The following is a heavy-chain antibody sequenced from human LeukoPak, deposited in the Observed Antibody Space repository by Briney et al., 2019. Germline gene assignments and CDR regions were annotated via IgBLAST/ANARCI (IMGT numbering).Heavy chain of an antibody. CDR1: GFTFNSYA. CDR2: ISGSGGST. D-gene: IGHD3-10*01. Sequence: TGGSLRLSCAASGFTFNSYAMSWVRQAPGKGLEWVSAISGSGGSTYYADSVKGRFTISRDNSKNTLYLQMNSLRADDTAVYYCAKSRGSGLFDYWGQGTLVTVAS. V-gene: IGHV3-23*01. J-gene: IGHJ4*02. CDR3: AKSRGSGLFDY.